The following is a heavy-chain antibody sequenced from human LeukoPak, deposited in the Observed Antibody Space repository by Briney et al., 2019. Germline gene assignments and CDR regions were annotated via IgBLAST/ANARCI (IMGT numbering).Heavy chain of an antibody. V-gene: IGHV6-1*01. CDR2: TYYRSKWYY. CDR3: ARDPVGGSTIFDY. CDR1: GDSVSSNSAT. J-gene: IGHJ4*02. Sequence: SQTLSLTCAISGDSVSSNSATWNWIRQSPSRGLEWLGRTYYRSKWYYDYAVAVKSRISINPDTSKNQFSLQLSSVTPEDTAVYYCARDPVGGSTIFDYWGQGTLVTVSS. D-gene: IGHD1-26*01.